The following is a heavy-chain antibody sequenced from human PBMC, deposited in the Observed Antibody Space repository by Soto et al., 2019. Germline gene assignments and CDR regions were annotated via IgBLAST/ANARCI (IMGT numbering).Heavy chain of an antibody. CDR1: GGSVSRSSCY. CDR2: IYYSGST. Sequence: PSETLSLTCSVSGGSVSRSSCYWGWIRHPPGKGLEWIGSIYYSGSTYYKPSLKSRVTISVDTSKNQFSLKLSSVTAADTAVYYCARQNYDYVWGSYRYTVPRPFDYWGQGTLVTVSS. CDR3: ARQNYDYVWGSYRYTVPRPFDY. V-gene: IGHV4-39*01. J-gene: IGHJ4*02. D-gene: IGHD3-16*02.